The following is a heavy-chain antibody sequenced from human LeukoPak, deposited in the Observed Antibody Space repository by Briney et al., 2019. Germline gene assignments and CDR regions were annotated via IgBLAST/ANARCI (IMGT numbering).Heavy chain of an antibody. CDR3: ARGLDDY. CDR1: GVSIISSSYY. Sequence: SENLSLTSTVSGVSIISSSYYWGWIRQPPGKGLEWIGTIYYRGSTYYNPSLKRRVTISVDTSKNQFSLKLSSVTAAGTAVYYCARGLDDYWGQGTLVTVSS. V-gene: IGHV4-39*07. J-gene: IGHJ4*02. CDR2: IYYRGST.